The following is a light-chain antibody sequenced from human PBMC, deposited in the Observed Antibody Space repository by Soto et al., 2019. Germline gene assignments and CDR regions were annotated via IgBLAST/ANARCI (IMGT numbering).Light chain of an antibody. Sequence: QSVLTQAPSASGTPGQRVTISCYGSSSNIGSNTVNWYQQLPGTAPKLLIYSNNQRPSGVPDRFSGSKSGTSASLAISGLQSEDEADYYCAAWDDSLNGYVFGTGTRSPS. CDR1: SSNIGSNT. J-gene: IGLJ1*01. CDR3: AAWDDSLNGYV. CDR2: SNN. V-gene: IGLV1-44*01.